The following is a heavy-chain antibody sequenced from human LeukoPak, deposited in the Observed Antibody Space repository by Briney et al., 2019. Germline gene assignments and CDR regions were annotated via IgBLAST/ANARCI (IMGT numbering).Heavy chain of an antibody. V-gene: IGHV3-73*01. CDR2: IRSKANSYAT. CDR1: GFTFSGSA. Sequence: GGSLKLSCAASGFTFSGSALHWVRQASGKGLEGVGRIRSKANSYATAYAASVKGRFTISRDDSKNTAYLQMNSLKTEDTAVYYCTSYHYGMDVWGQGTTVTVSS. CDR3: TSYHYGMDV. J-gene: IGHJ6*02.